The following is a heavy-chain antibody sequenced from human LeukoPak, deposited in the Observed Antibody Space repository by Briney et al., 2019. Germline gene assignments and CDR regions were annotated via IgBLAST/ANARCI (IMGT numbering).Heavy chain of an antibody. CDR1: GGSISSYY. J-gene: IGHJ3*02. Sequence: SETLSLAWTVSGGSISSYYWSWIRQPPGKGLEWIGYIYYSGSTNYNPSLKSRVTISVDTSKNQFSMKLSSVTAADTAVYYCARENDFDAFDIWGQGTMVTVSS. CDR2: IYYSGST. V-gene: IGHV4-59*01. CDR3: ARENDFDAFDI. D-gene: IGHD2-21*02.